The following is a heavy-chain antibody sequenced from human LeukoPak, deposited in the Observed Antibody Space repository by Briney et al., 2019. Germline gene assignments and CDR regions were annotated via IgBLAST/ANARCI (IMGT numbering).Heavy chain of an antibody. Sequence: AVKVSCKASGGTFSSYAISWVRQAPGQGREWMGRIIPTLGIANYAQKFQGRVTITADKSTSTAYMELSSLRSEDTAVYYCARSRIAAAGTGDYYYYGMDVWGQGTTVTVSS. CDR2: IIPTLGIA. V-gene: IGHV1-69*04. CDR1: GGTFSSYA. J-gene: IGHJ6*02. D-gene: IGHD6-13*01. CDR3: ARSRIAAAGTGDYYYYGMDV.